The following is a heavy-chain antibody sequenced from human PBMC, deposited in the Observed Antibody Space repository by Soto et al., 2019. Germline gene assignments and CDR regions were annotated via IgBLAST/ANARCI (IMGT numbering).Heavy chain of an antibody. CDR1: GLTFSRHA. CDR2: ISESSSNT. V-gene: IGHV3-23*01. CDR3: AKKPNGFDS. J-gene: IGHJ5*01. Sequence: EVQLLESGGGLVQPGGSLRLSCAASGLTFSRHAMAWVRQAPGKGLEWLSSISESSSNTYYADSGKGRFTISKDNSKNMLYLQMNSLSGEDTAVYYCAKKPNGFDSWGQGTLVPVSS.